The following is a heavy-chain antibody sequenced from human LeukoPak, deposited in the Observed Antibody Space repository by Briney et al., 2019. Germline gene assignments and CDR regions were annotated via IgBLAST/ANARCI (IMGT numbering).Heavy chain of an antibody. CDR2: ISTNGDRT. CDR3: ARKLWHRNDC. D-gene: IGHD3-16*01. J-gene: IGHJ4*02. CDR1: GFTFRNYA. V-gene: IGHV3-23*01. Sequence: GGSLRLSCAVSGFTFRNYAMTWVRQAPGKGLEWVSAISTNGDRTYYADSVKGRFTVSRDNFKNTLYLQMNSLRAEDTALYYCARKLWHRNDCWGQGTLVTVSS.